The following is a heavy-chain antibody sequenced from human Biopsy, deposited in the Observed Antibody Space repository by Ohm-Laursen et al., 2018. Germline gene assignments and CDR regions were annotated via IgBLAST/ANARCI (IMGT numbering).Heavy chain of an antibody. CDR1: GYSFTKYY. CDR3: ARDETGSSVFGPYYYGMDV. CDR2: INPTGGTA. J-gene: IGHJ6*02. V-gene: IGHV1-46*01. D-gene: IGHD3-9*01. Sequence: ASVKVSCKASGYSFTKYYINWVRQAPGQGLDWVGIINPTGGTASYAEKFQGRVTLTRDTSTGTVYLELNSLISEDTALYYCARDETGSSVFGPYYYGMDVWGQGTTVTVSS.